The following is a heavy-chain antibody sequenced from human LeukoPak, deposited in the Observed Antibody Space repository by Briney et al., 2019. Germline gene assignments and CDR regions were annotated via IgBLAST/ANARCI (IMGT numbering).Heavy chain of an antibody. CDR1: GGSISSYY. J-gene: IGHJ4*02. CDR3: ARVSAAAPYYFDY. Sequence: SETLSLTCTVSGGSISSYYWSWIRQPPGKGLEWIGYIYYSGSTNYNPSLKSRVTISVDTPKNQFSLKLSSVTAADTAVYYCARVSAAAPYYFDYWGQGTLVTVSS. V-gene: IGHV4-59*01. CDR2: IYYSGST. D-gene: IGHD6-13*01.